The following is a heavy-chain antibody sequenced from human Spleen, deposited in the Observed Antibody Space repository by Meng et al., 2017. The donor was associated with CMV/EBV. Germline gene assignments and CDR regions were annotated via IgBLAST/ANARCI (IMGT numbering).Heavy chain of an antibody. J-gene: IGHJ4*02. V-gene: IGHV1-2*02. CDR3: ARDNNWEPDY. Sequence: VSCKASGYTFTGYYMHWVRQAPGQGLEWMGWIHPHRGDTNYAQQFQGRVTLTRDTSINTGYMELTRLTSDDTAVYYCARDNNWEPDYWGQGTLVTVSS. CDR1: GYTFTGYY. D-gene: IGHD1-1*01. CDR2: IHPHRGDT.